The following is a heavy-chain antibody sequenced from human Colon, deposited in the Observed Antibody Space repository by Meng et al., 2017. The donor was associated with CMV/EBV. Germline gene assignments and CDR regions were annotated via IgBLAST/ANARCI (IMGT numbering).Heavy chain of an antibody. Sequence: ASVKVSCKASGNTFTSYGISWVRQAPGQGLEWMGWISAYNGNTNYAQKLQGRVTMTTDTSTSTAYMELRSLRSDDTAVYYCARDTTSSWPNWFDPWGQGTLVTVSS. CDR1: GNTFTSYG. D-gene: IGHD6-13*01. CDR2: ISAYNGNT. V-gene: IGHV1-18*01. CDR3: ARDTTSSWPNWFDP. J-gene: IGHJ5*02.